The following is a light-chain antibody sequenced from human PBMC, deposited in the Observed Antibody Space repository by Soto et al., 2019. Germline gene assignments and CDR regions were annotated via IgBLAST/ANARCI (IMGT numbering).Light chain of an antibody. CDR1: KLGDKY. J-gene: IGLJ2*01. CDR2: QDT. CDR3: QAWDNNIVV. Sequence: SYELTQPPSVSVSPGQTASITCSGDKLGDKYACWYQQKPGQSPVLVIYQDTKRPSGIPERFSGSNSGNTATPTISGTQAMDEADYYCQAWDNNIVVFGGGTKLTVL. V-gene: IGLV3-1*01.